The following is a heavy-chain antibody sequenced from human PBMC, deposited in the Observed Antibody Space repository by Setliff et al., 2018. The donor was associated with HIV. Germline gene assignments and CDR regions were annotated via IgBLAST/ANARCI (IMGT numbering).Heavy chain of an antibody. CDR3: ARQGNIVVVTSFDY. V-gene: IGHV4-39*07. CDR2: VDYTGST. Sequence: SETLSLTCTISGGSISTSNYYWGWVRQPPGKGLEWVGNVDYTGSTYYNPSLKSRVTISVDTSKNQFSLRLNSVTAADTAVYYCARQGNIVVVTSFDYWGQGTLVTVSS. CDR1: GGSISTSNYY. D-gene: IGHD2-21*02. J-gene: IGHJ4*02.